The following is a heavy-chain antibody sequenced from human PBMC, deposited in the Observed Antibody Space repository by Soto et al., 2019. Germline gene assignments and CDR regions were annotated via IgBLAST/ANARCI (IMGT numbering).Heavy chain of an antibody. J-gene: IGHJ6*02. V-gene: IGHV1-69*12. CDR2: IIPIFGTA. CDR3: ATSIAARQNYYYGMDV. D-gene: IGHD6-6*01. CDR1: GGTFSSYA. Sequence: QVQLVQSGAEVKKPGSSVKVSCKASGGTFSSYAISWVRQAPGQGLEWMGGIIPIFGTANYAQKFQGRVTITADESMSTAYMELSSLRSEDTAVYYCATSIAARQNYYYGMDVWGQGTTVTVSS.